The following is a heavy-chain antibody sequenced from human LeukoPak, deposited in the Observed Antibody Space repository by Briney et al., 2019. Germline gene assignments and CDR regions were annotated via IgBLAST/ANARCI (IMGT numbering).Heavy chain of an antibody. CDR3: ARDYDFWSGYYTGIIMRAQPPYDEYGMDV. CDR1: GYTFTSYD. CDR2: MNPNSGNT. J-gene: IGHJ6*02. Sequence: VASVKVSCKASGYTFTSYDINWVRQATGQGLEWMGWMNPNSGNTGYAQKFQGRVTMTRNTSISTAYMELSSLRSEDTAVYYCARDYDFWSGYYTGIIMRAQPPYDEYGMDVWGQGTTVTVSS. V-gene: IGHV1-8*01. D-gene: IGHD3-3*01.